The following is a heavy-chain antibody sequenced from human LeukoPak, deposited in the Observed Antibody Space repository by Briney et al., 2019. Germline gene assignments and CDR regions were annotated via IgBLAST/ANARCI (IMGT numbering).Heavy chain of an antibody. CDR2: IIPILGIA. CDR3: AKDFSVTTSSGY. V-gene: IGHV1-69*04. Sequence: SVKVSCKASGGTFSSYAISWVRQAPGQGLEWMGRIIPILGIANYAQKFQGRVTITADKSTSTAYMELSSLRSEDTAVYYCAKDFSVTTSSGYWGQGTLVTVSS. CDR1: GGTFSSYA. D-gene: IGHD4-11*01. J-gene: IGHJ4*02.